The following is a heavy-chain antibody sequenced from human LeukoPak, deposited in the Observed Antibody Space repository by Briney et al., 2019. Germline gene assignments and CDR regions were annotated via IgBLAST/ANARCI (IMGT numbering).Heavy chain of an antibody. J-gene: IGHJ3*02. Sequence: PSETLSLTCTVPGGSISSYYWSWIRQPPGKGLEWIGYIYYSGITNYNPSLKSRVTISVDTSKNPFSLKLSSVTAADTAVYYCARDMRCSGGSCYDAFDIWGQGTMVTVSS. CDR1: GGSISSYY. CDR2: IYYSGIT. D-gene: IGHD2-15*01. V-gene: IGHV4-59*01. CDR3: ARDMRCSGGSCYDAFDI.